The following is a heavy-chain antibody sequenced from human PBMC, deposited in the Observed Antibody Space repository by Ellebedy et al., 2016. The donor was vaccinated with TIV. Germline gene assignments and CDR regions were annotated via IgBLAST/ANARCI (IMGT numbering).Heavy chain of an antibody. CDR3: AHVLRYFDWLFDVDV. CDR1: GFTFSSYS. CDR2: ISSSSSTI. Sequence: GESLKISXAASGFTFSSYSMNWVRQAPGKGLEWVSYISSSSSTIYYADSVKGRFTISRDNAKNSLYLQMNSLRDEDTAVYYCAHVLRYFDWLFDVDVWGQGTTVTVSS. J-gene: IGHJ6*02. V-gene: IGHV3-48*02. D-gene: IGHD3-9*01.